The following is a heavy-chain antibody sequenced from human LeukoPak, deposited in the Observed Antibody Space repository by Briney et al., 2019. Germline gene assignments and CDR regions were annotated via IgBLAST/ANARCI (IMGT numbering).Heavy chain of an antibody. J-gene: IGHJ6*02. CDR1: GYSFTSYW. D-gene: IGHD6-6*01. Sequence: GESLKISCKGSGYSFTSYWIGWVRQMPGKGLEWMGTIYPGDSDTRYSPSFQGQVTISADKSISTAYLQWSSLKASDTAMYYCARQPYSSSSGVPEYYYYYGMDVWGQGTTVTVSS. V-gene: IGHV5-51*01. CDR3: ARQPYSSSSGVPEYYYYYGMDV. CDR2: IYPGDSDT.